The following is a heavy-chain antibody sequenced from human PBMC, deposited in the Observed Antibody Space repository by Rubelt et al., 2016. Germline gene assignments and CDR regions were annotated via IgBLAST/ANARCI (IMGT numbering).Heavy chain of an antibody. J-gene: IGHJ4*02. CDR2: ISAYNGNT. CDR1: GYTFTSYG. Sequence: QVQLVQSGAEVKKPGASVKVSCKASGYTFTSYGISWVRQAPGQGLEWMGWISAYNGNTNYAQKSQGRGTMTKDTSTSTAYMELRSLRSDDTAVYYCARDLPPFRRYNWNFPLDYWGQGTLVTVSS. V-gene: IGHV1-18*01. D-gene: IGHD1-7*01. CDR3: ARDLPPFRRYNWNFPLDY.